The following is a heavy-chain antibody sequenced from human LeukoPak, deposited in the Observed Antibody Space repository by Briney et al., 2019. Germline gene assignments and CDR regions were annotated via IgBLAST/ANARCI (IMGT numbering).Heavy chain of an antibody. V-gene: IGHV1-69*06. CDR3: ARDNDSRDPPHFDY. Sequence: GASVKVSCKASGYTFTSYAISWVRQAPGQGLEWMGGIIPIFGTTNYARKFRGRVTLTADKSTRTACMELSSLRSEDTAVYYCARDNDSRDPPHFDYWGQGTLVTVSS. J-gene: IGHJ4*02. CDR2: IIPIFGTT. CDR1: GYTFTSYA. D-gene: IGHD3-16*01.